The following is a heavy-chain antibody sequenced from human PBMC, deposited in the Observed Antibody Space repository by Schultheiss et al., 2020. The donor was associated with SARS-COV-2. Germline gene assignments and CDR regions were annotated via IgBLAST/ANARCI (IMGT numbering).Heavy chain of an antibody. Sequence: SETLSLTCTVSGGSISSYYWSWIRQPPGKGLEWIGYIYYDGRTNYNPSLKSRVTISLDTSKNQFSLKLSSVTAADTAVYYCARTPATTAKSMDHWGQGTLVTVSS. V-gene: IGHV4-59*01. J-gene: IGHJ4*02. CDR3: ARTPATTAKSMDH. CDR1: GGSISSYY. CDR2: IYYDGRT. D-gene: IGHD4-17*01.